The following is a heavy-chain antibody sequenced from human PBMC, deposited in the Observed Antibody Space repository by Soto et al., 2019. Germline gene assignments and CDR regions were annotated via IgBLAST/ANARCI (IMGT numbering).Heavy chain of an antibody. CDR2: IYTDGTT. Sequence: PSETLSLTCTVSGGSISDYFYWSWIRHPAWKGLEWIGRIYTDGTTKYNPSLKSRGSMSLDMSRTQFSLRLTSVTAADTAMSYCARSVATPGTNIDFWGQVTLVTGSS. CDR1: GGSISDYFY. V-gene: IGHV4-4*07. J-gene: IGHJ4*02. CDR3: ARSVATPGTNIDF. D-gene: IGHD6-13*01.